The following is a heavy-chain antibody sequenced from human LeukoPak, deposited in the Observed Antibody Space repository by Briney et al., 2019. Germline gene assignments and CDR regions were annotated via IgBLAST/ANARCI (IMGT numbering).Heavy chain of an antibody. Sequence: PGGSLGLSCAASGFTFSSYWMTWVRQAPGKGLEWVANIKEDGSEKYYVDSVKGRFTISRDNAKNSLYLQMNILRAEDSAVYYCARDDRDGYNYFAYWGQGTLVTVSS. D-gene: IGHD5-24*01. CDR2: IKEDGSEK. CDR1: GFTFSSYW. CDR3: ARDDRDGYNYFAY. V-gene: IGHV3-7*04. J-gene: IGHJ4*02.